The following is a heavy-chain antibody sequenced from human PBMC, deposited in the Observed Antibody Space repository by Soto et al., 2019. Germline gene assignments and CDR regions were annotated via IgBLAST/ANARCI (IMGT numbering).Heavy chain of an antibody. D-gene: IGHD2-8*01. CDR3: ATMVADGYFDY. CDR2: IYYSGNT. Sequence: QVQLQESGPGLVKPSQTLSLTCTVSGGSINSGGYYWSWIRQHPGKGLEWIGYIYYSGNTYYNPSLKSRVTISVDTSKNQFSLKLSSVTAADTAFYYCATMVADGYFDYWGQGTLVTVSS. V-gene: IGHV4-31*03. CDR1: GGSINSGGYY. J-gene: IGHJ4*02.